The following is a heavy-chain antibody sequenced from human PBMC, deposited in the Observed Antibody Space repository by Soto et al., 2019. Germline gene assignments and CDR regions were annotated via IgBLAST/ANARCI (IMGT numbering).Heavy chain of an antibody. D-gene: IGHD2-21*02. CDR2: VSFDGKVT. CDR1: GFTFNSVS. J-gene: IGHJ4*02. CDR3: AREPYGDSQYFDY. V-gene: IGHV3-30*04. Sequence: QVQLVESGGGMAQAGTSLRLSCTGSGFTFNSVSQHWVRQGPDKGLEWVAVVSFDGKVTYYADSVKGRFTVSRDISKNTIYLHTNALRTEDTAVYYCAREPYGDSQYFDYWGQGTPVNVSS.